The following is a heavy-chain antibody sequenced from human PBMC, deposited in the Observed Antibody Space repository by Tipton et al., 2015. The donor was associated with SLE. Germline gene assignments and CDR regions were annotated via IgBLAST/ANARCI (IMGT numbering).Heavy chain of an antibody. J-gene: IGHJ6*03. CDR3: ARGGFIGNYYYYMDV. V-gene: IGHV4-39*07. CDR1: GGSISSSSYY. D-gene: IGHD3-16*02. Sequence: TLSLTCTVSGGSISSSSYYWGWIRQPPGKGLEWIGEINQSGSTNYNPSLKSRVTISVDTSKNQFSLKLSSVTAADTAVYYCARGGFIGNYYYYMDVWGKGTTVTVSS. CDR2: INQSGST.